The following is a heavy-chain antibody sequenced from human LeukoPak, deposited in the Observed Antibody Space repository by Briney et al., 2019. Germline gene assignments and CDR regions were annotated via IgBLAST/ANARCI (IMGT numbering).Heavy chain of an antibody. CDR1: GYTFTSYD. D-gene: IGHD2-15*01. CDR2: MNPNSGNI. CDR3: AKRGYCSGGSCNPSQNVVFYEFDY. V-gene: IGHV1-8*01. Sequence: GASVKVSCKASGYTFTSYDINWVQQATGQGLEWMGWMNPNSGNIGYAQKFQGRVTMTRSTSINTAYMELTSLTSEDTAVYYCAKRGYCSGGSCNPSQNVVFYEFDYWGQGTPVTVSS. J-gene: IGHJ4*02.